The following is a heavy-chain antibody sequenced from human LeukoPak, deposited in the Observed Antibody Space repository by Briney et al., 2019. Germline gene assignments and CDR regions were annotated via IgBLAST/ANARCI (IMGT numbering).Heavy chain of an antibody. Sequence: SETLSLTCAVNGGSFRGYYWIWIRQTPGKGLEWIGEANHNGGTNYSPSLKSRITISVDTSKNQFSLKLNSVTAADTAVYFCARGIVLTGYASFDYWGQGTPVTVSS. CDR3: ARGIVLTGYASFDY. D-gene: IGHD2-8*02. CDR2: ANHNGGT. CDR1: GGSFRGYY. J-gene: IGHJ4*02. V-gene: IGHV4-34*01.